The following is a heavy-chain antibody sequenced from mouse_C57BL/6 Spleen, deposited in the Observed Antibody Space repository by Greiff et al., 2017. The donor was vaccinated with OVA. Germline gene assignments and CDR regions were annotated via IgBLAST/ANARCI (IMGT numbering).Heavy chain of an antibody. D-gene: IGHD1-1*01. V-gene: IGHV1-15*01. CDR3: TRFYGSYDFDY. Sequence: VQLQQSGAELVRPGASVTLSCKASGYTFTDYEMHWVKQTPVHGLEWIGAIDPETGGTAYNQKFKGKAILTADKSSSTAYMELRSLTSEDSAVYYCTRFYGSYDFDYWGQGTTLTVSA. CDR1: GYTFTDYE. J-gene: IGHJ2*01. CDR2: IDPETGGT.